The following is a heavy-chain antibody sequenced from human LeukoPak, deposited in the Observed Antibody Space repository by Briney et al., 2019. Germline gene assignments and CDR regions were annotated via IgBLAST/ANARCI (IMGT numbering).Heavy chain of an antibody. D-gene: IGHD2-15*01. CDR2: IYPGDSDT. J-gene: IGHJ4*02. CDR3: ARHWRYCSSDRCYPDY. CDR1: GYDFTSYW. Sequence: GESLEISCQGSGYDFTSYWVGWVRPMPGKGLEWMGIIYPGDSDTRYSPSFQGQVTISADKSISTAYLQWSSLKASDTAMYYCARHWRYCSSDRCYPDYWGQGTLVTVSS. V-gene: IGHV5-51*01.